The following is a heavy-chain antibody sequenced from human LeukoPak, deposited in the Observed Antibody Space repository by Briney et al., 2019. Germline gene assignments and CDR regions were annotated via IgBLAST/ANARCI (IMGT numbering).Heavy chain of an antibody. J-gene: IGHJ6*02. CDR2: ITSDGNNK. CDR3: AKTVVDFWNPRGEYYGMDV. V-gene: IGHV3-30*18. Sequence: GGSLRLSCAASGLTFSNHGMHWVRQAPGKGLEWVAMITSDGNNKYYADSVKDRFTISRDDSKNTLYLQMNSLRAEDTAEYYCAKTVVDFWNPRGEYYGMDVWGQGTTVTVSS. CDR1: GLTFSNHG. D-gene: IGHD3-3*01.